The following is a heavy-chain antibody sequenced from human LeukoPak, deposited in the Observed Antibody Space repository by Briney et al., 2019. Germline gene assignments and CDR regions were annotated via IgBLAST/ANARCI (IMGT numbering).Heavy chain of an antibody. CDR2: INHSGST. CDR3: ARGGRGIGAAGTKVWWFDP. V-gene: IGHV4-34*01. CDR1: GGSFSGYY. Sequence: SETLSLTCAVYGGSFSGYYWSWIRQPPGKGLEWIGEINHSGSTNYNPSLKSRVTISVDTSKNQFSLKLSSVTAADTAVYYCARGGRGIGAAGTKVWWFDPWGQGTLVTVSS. D-gene: IGHD6-13*01. J-gene: IGHJ5*02.